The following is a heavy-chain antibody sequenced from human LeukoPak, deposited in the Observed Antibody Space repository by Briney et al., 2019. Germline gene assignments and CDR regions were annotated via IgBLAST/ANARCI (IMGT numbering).Heavy chain of an antibody. CDR3: ARPTYSSSLYGYYYYYDMDV. CDR2: ISWNSGSI. CDR1: GFSFDDYA. J-gene: IGHJ6*03. D-gene: IGHD6-13*01. Sequence: GGSLRLSCAASGFSFDDYAMRWVRHAPGEGLGWVSGISWNSGSIGYADSVKGRFTISRDKSKNTLYLQMNSLRAEDTAVYDCARPTYSSSLYGYYYYYDMDVWGKGITVTVSS. V-gene: IGHV3-9*01.